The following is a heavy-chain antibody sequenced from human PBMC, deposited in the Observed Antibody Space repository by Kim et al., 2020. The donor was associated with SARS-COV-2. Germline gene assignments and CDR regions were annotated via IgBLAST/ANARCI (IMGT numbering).Heavy chain of an antibody. CDR1: GYTFTSYY. Sequence: ASVKVSCKASGYTFTSYYMHWVRQAPGQGLEWMGIINPSGGSTSYAQKFQGRVTMTRDTSTSTVYMELSSLRSEDTAVYYCAREYARYSSSPEPRDSYYYGMDVWGQGTTVTVSS. D-gene: IGHD6-19*01. V-gene: IGHV1-46*01. CDR2: INPSGGST. CDR3: AREYARYSSSPEPRDSYYYGMDV. J-gene: IGHJ6*02.